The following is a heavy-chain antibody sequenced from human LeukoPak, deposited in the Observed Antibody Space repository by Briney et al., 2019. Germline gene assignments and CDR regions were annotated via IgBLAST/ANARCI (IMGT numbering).Heavy chain of an antibody. CDR1: GYTFTTYY. D-gene: IGHD3-10*01. V-gene: IGHV1-46*01. Sequence: ASVKVSCKASGYTFTTYYVHWVRQAPGQGLEWMGIINPSGGSTTYAQKFRGRLTMTRDMSTSTVYMELSSLRSEDTAVYYCARGPRITLVRGGQWYHYMDVWGKGTTVTISS. CDR2: INPSGGST. CDR3: ARGPRITLVRGGQWYHYMDV. J-gene: IGHJ6*03.